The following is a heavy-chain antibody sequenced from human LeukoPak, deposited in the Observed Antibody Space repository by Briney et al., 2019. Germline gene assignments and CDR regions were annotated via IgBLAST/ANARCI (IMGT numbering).Heavy chain of an antibody. CDR3: ARHSTSSIYSGMDV. D-gene: IGHD2/OR15-2a*01. Sequence: GESLKISCKGSGYSFTSYWIGWVRQMPGKGLEWMGTIYPGDSHPGDSDTRYSPSFQGQVTISADKSISTAYLQWSSLKASDTAVYYCARHSTSSIYSGMDVWGQGTTVTVSS. J-gene: IGHJ6*02. CDR1: GYSFTSYW. V-gene: IGHV5-51*01. CDR2: IYPGDSHPGDSDT.